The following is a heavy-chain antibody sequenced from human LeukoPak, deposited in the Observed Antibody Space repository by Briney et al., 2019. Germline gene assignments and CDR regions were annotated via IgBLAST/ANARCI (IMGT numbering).Heavy chain of an antibody. CDR3: ARGRSNYYGMDV. V-gene: IGHV4-59*01. CDR1: DGSINSYY. CDR2: IYYNGNT. Sequence: SETLSLTCSVSDGSINSYYWNWIRRPPGKGLEWIGYIYYNGNTNYSPSLKSRVTTSVDTSKNLFSLKVSSVTAADTAVYYCARGRSNYYGMDVWGQGTTVTVSS. D-gene: IGHD1-26*01. J-gene: IGHJ6*02.